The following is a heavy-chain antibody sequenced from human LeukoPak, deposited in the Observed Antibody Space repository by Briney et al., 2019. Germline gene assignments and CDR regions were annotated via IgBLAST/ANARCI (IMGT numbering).Heavy chain of an antibody. CDR3: ARARHDLWFGELFLGYYFDY. J-gene: IGHJ4*02. Sequence: SETLSLTCTVSGGSISSYYWSWIRQPPGKGLEWIGYIYYSGSTNYNPSLKSRVTISVDTSKNQFSLKLSSVTAADTAVYYCARARHDLWFGELFLGYYFDYWGQGTLVTVSS. V-gene: IGHV4-59*01. CDR2: IYYSGST. CDR1: GGSISSYY. D-gene: IGHD3-10*01.